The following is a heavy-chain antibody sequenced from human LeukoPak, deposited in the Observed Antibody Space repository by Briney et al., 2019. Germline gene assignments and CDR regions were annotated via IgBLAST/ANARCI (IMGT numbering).Heavy chain of an antibody. J-gene: IGHJ4*02. CDR1: GFTFSSYA. CDR2: ISGSGRST. CDR3: AKDRRSSGWFN. Sequence: GGSLRLSCAASGFTFSSYAMSWVRQAPGKGLELVSAISGSGRSTYYADSVKGRFTISRDNSKNTLYLQMNSLRAEDTAVYYCAKDRRSSGWFNWGQGTLVTVSS. D-gene: IGHD6-19*01. V-gene: IGHV3-23*01.